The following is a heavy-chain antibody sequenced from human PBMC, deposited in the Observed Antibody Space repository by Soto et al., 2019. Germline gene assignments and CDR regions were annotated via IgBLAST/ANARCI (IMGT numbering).Heavy chain of an antibody. Sequence: QVQLVQSGAEVKKPGASVKVTCKASGYTFTGYYMHWVRQAPGQGLEWMGWINPNSGGTNYAQKFQGRVTMTKDTSISTAYMELSRLRSDDTAVYYCARDLTPEYSSTFDYWGQGTLVTVSS. CDR2: INPNSGGT. CDR1: GYTFTGYY. D-gene: IGHD6-6*01. CDR3: ARDLTPEYSSTFDY. J-gene: IGHJ4*02. V-gene: IGHV1-2*02.